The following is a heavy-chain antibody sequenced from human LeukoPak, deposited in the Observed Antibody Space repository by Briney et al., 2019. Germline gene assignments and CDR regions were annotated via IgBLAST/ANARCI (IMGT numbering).Heavy chain of an antibody. CDR3: ARVQEYSSSWYFDY. V-gene: IGHV5-51*01. CDR1: GYSFTSYW. Sequence: GESLKISCKGSGYSFTSYWIGWVRQMPGKGLEWMGIIYPVDSDTRYSPSFQCQVTISADKSISTSYLQWSSLKASDTAMYYCARVQEYSSSWYFDYWGQGTLVTVSS. CDR2: IYPVDSDT. J-gene: IGHJ4*02. D-gene: IGHD6-13*01.